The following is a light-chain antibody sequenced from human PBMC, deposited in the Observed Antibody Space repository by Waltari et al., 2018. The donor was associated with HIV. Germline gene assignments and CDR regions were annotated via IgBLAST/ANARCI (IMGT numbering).Light chain of an antibody. V-gene: IGKV3-15*01. Sequence: EIVMTQSPATMSVSLGERATLSCRASQSVSTNLAWYKQKPGQAPRLLIYGASTRATGIPARFSGSGSGTDFTLTISSLQSEDFAVSYCQQFIFLPFSFGQGTKLEIK. CDR3: QQFIFLPFS. J-gene: IGKJ2*03. CDR2: GAS. CDR1: QSVSTN.